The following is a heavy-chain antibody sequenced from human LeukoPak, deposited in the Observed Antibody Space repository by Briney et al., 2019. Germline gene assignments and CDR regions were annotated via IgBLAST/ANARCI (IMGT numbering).Heavy chain of an antibody. J-gene: IGHJ4*02. CDR1: GGSISSGGYY. V-gene: IGHV4-31*11. CDR3: ARYGAPFDS. D-gene: IGHD4-17*01. Sequence: SQTLSLTCEVSGGSISSGGYYWSWIRQHPGKGLEFIGYIFYSGTTYYNPSLKSRVSISLDTSLNQFSLKVISVTAADTAVYYCARYGAPFDSWGQGTLVTVSS. CDR2: IFYSGTT.